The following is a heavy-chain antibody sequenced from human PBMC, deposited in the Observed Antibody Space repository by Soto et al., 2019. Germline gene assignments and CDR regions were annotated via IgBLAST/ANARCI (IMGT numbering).Heavy chain of an antibody. CDR1: GYSFTNYW. D-gene: IGHD3-16*01. V-gene: IGHV5-10-1*01. CDR3: ARQRPDDSPGV. CDR2: IDPSDSYT. Sequence: GESLKISCQGSGYSFTNYWIAWVRQVPGKGLEWMGRIDPSDSYTTYGPSFQGHVTISADKSISTAYLQWGSLKASDTAMYYCARQRPDDSPGVWGQGTTVTVSS. J-gene: IGHJ6*02.